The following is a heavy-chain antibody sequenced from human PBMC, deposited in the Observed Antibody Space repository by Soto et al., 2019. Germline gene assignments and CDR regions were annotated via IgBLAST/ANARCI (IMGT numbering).Heavy chain of an antibody. J-gene: IGHJ6*02. CDR3: ATGIVSTTRGAMDV. V-gene: IGHV3-23*01. D-gene: IGHD1-1*01. Sequence: EVQLLESGGGLVQPGGSLRLSCAASGFTFSSYAMSWVRQAPGKGLEWVSGISGGGDSTYYADSLRGRFTLSRDNSKNRVNLQMRSLSAEAMAVYYCATGIVSTTRGAMDVWGQGTTVTVSS. CDR1: GFTFSSYA. CDR2: ISGGGDST.